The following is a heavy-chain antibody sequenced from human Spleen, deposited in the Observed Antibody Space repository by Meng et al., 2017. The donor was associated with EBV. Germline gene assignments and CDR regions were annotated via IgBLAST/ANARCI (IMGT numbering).Heavy chain of an antibody. CDR2: ISGYNGNT. CDR3: ARAGSNGYFTYFDY. Sequence: QDQLAQSGADMTKTGASVRVACKASGYSLTNSGISWVRQAPGRGLEWMGWISGYNGNTNYAQNFQDRVTMTTDPSMNTAYMELRSLRYDDTAVYYCARAGSNGYFTYFDYWGQGTLVTVSA. V-gene: IGHV1-18*01. D-gene: IGHD3-16*01. J-gene: IGHJ4*02. CDR1: GYSLTNSG.